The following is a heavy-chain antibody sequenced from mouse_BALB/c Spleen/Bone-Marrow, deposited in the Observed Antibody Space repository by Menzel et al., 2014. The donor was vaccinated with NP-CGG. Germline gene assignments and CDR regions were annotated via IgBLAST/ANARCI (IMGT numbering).Heavy chain of an antibody. CDR1: GYAFXNYS. J-gene: IGHJ4*01. Sequence: QVQLQQSGAELVRPGTSVKVSCKASGYAFXNYSIEWVKQRPGQGLEWIGVINPGSGGTNYNEKFKGKATLTADKSSSTAYMQLSSLTSDDSAVYFCARWDYAMDYWGQGTSVTVSS. CDR2: INPGSGGT. CDR3: ARWDYAMDY. V-gene: IGHV1-54*01.